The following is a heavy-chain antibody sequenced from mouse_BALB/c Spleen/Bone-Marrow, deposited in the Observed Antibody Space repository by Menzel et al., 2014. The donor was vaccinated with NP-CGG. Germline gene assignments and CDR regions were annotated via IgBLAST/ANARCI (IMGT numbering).Heavy chain of an antibody. J-gene: IGHJ2*01. Sequence: EVQLQQSGAELVKSGVLVKLSCTASGFNIKDTYMHWVKPRPDQGLEWIGRIYPANGNTKYKPKFQGKATITSDTSSNAAYLQLSSLTSGDTAVYYCVGWQDYWVQGTTLTVSS. V-gene: IGHV14-3*02. CDR2: IYPANGNT. D-gene: IGHD3-3*01. CDR1: GFNIKDTY. CDR3: VGWQDY.